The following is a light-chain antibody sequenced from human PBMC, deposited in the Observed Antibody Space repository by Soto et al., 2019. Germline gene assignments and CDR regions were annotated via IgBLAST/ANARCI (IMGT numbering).Light chain of an antibody. Sequence: EVVMTQSPVTLSLSPGERATLSCRASQSVSSNLAWYQQKPGQAPRLLIYDASIRATDIPDRFSGSGSGTDFTLTISRLEPEDFAVYYCQQYGSSPLTFGGGTKVDIK. CDR2: DAS. CDR1: QSVSSN. CDR3: QQYGSSPLT. V-gene: IGKV3-20*01. J-gene: IGKJ4*01.